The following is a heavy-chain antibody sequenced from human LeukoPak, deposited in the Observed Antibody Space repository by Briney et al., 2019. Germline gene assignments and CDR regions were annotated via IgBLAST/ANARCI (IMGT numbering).Heavy chain of an antibody. D-gene: IGHD2-8*01. CDR1: GYTFTSYG. V-gene: IGHV1-18*01. J-gene: IGHJ3*02. Sequence: ASVKVSCKASGYTFTSYGISWVRQAPGQGLEWMGWISAYNGNTNYAQKLQGRVTMTTDTSTSTAYMELRSLRSDDTAVYYCARVGYCTNGVCYDAFDISGQGTMVTVSS. CDR2: ISAYNGNT. CDR3: ARVGYCTNGVCYDAFDI.